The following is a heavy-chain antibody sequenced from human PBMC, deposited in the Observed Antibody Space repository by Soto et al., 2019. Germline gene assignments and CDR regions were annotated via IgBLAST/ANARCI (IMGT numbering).Heavy chain of an antibody. Sequence: QVQLVESGGGVVQPGRSLRLSCSASGFTFSSYGMHWVRQAPGKGLEWVAVISYDGGNKIYADSVKGRFTISRDTSNNRLYLQMNSMRGEDTAVYYGARDRRDVPLDYWGQGTRVTVSS. CDR1: GFTFSSYG. CDR2: ISYDGGNK. V-gene: IGHV3-33*01. CDR3: ARDRRDVPLDY. D-gene: IGHD2-21*02. J-gene: IGHJ4*02.